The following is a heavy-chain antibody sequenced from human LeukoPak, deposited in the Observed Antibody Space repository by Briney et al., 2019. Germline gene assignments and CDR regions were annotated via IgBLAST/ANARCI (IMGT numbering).Heavy chain of an antibody. CDR2: IKSKTDGGTT. Sequence: PGGSLRLSCAASGFTFSNAWMSWVRQAPGKGLEWVGRIKSKTDGGTTEYAAPVKGRFTISRDDSKNTLYLQLNSLRAEDTAIYYCAKRTYRDSGGYLGSSDYWGQGTLVTVSS. V-gene: IGHV3-15*01. D-gene: IGHD3-22*01. J-gene: IGHJ4*02. CDR1: GFTFSNAW. CDR3: AKRTYRDSGGYLGSSDY.